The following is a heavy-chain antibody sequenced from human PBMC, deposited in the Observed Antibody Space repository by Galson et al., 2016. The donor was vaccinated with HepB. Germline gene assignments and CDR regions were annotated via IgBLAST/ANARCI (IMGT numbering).Heavy chain of an antibody. D-gene: IGHD2-8*02. Sequence: QSGAEVKKPGESLKISCKGSGNSLTNYWIGWVRQMPGKGLEWMGIIYPGASRTIYSPSFKGQVTISAEKSITTAYLQSGSLTALDSARYYCARHQFCTRGNCHSYGMDVWGPGTTVTVSS. CDR1: GNSLTNYW. CDR2: IYPGASRT. V-gene: IGHV5-51*01. CDR3: ARHQFCTRGNCHSYGMDV. J-gene: IGHJ6*02.